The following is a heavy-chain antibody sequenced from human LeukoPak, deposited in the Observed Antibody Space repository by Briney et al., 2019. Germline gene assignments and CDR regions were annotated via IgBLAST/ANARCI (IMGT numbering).Heavy chain of an antibody. J-gene: IGHJ4*02. CDR1: GFTFDDYG. CDR2: INWNGGST. CDR3: ARGGYYDSSGYYYGGPFDY. V-gene: IGHV3-20*04. Sequence: GGSLRLSCAASGFTFDDYGMSWVRQAPGKGLEWVSGINWNGGSTGFADSVKGRFTISRDNGKNSLSLQMNSLRAEDTALYYCARGGYYDSSGYYYGGPFDYWGQGILVTVSS. D-gene: IGHD3-22*01.